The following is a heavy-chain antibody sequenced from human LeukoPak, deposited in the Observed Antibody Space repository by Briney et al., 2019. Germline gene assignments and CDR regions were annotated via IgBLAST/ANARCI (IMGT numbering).Heavy chain of an antibody. CDR1: GFTFSDYY. CDR2: ISGSGGST. D-gene: IGHD2-2*02. V-gene: IGHV3-23*01. CDR3: AKDIVVVPAAIPGYFDY. Sequence: PGGSLRLSCAASGFTFSDYYMSWIRQAPGKGLEWVSAISGSGGSTYYADSVKGRFTISRDNSKNTLYLQMNSLRAEDTAVYYCAKDIVVVPAAIPGYFDYWGQGTLVTVSS. J-gene: IGHJ4*02.